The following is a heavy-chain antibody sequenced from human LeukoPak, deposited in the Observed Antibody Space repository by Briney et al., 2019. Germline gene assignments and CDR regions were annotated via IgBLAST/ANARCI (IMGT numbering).Heavy chain of an antibody. CDR3: ARDVHNGYSYGTYFDY. D-gene: IGHD5-18*01. CDR1: GGTFSSYT. CDR2: IIPILGIA. J-gene: IGHJ4*02. V-gene: IGHV1-69*04. Sequence: SVKVSCMASGGTFSSYTISWVRQAPGQGLEWMGRIIPILGIANYAQKFQGRVTITADKSTSTAYMELSSLRSEDTAVYYCARDVHNGYSYGTYFDYWGQGTLVTVSS.